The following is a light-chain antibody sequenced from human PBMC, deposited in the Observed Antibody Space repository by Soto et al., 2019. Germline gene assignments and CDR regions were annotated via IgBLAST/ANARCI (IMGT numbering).Light chain of an antibody. CDR3: SSYTTSNTRQIV. CDR1: NSDVGGYNY. V-gene: IGLV2-14*01. CDR2: DVS. J-gene: IGLJ1*01. Sequence: QSALTQPASVSGSPGQSITISCTGTNSDVGGYNYVSWYQQHPGKAPKFMIYDVSSRPSGVSDRFPGSKSGNTASLTISGLQAEDEADYYCSSYTTSNTRQIVFGTGTKLTVL.